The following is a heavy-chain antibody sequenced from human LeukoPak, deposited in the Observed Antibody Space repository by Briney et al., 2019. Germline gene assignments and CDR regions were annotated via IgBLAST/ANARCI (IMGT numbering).Heavy chain of an antibody. Sequence: SLQXSCXGXGSSFTSYWIGWVRQLPGKGLEWMGIVYPGDSDTRYSPSFQGQVTISADKSISTAYLQWSSLKASDTAMYYCARHKSSSSPDAFDIWGQGTMVTVSS. CDR3: ARHKSSSSPDAFDI. V-gene: IGHV5-51*01. D-gene: IGHD6-6*01. CDR1: GSSFTSYW. J-gene: IGHJ3*02. CDR2: VYPGDSDT.